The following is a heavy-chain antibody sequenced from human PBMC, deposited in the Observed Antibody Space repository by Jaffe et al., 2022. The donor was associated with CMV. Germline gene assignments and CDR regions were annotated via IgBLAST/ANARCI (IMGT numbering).Heavy chain of an antibody. D-gene: IGHD2-8*01. CDR2: IIPIFGTA. CDR1: GGTFSSYA. V-gene: IGHV1-69*01. CDR3: ASSPIVLMVYAKSYGMDV. J-gene: IGHJ6*02. Sequence: QVQLVQSGAEVKKPGSSVKVSCKASGGTFSSYAISWVRQAPGQGLEWMGGIIPIFGTANYAQKFQGRVTITADESTSTAYMELSSLRSEDTAVYYCASSPIVLMVYAKSYGMDVWGQGTTVTVSS.